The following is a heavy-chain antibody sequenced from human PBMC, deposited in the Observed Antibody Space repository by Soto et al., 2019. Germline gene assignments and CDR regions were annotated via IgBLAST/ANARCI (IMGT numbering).Heavy chain of an antibody. CDR3: AKSRDGYSFYYFYGMDV. CDR1: GFTFSNFG. D-gene: IGHD4-4*01. J-gene: IGHJ6*02. Sequence: QVQLVESGGGVVQPGRSLRLSCAASGFTFSNFGMHWVLQAPGKGLEWVAAILYDGSNTYYADSVKGRFTISRDNSKNTLYLEMNSLRAEDTAVSHCAKSRDGYSFYYFYGMDVWGQGTTVTVSS. CDR2: ILYDGSNT. V-gene: IGHV3-30*18.